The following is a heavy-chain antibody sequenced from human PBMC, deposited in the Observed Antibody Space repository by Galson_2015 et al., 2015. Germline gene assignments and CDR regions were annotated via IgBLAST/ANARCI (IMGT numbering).Heavy chain of an antibody. J-gene: IGHJ4*02. D-gene: IGHD4-23*01. V-gene: IGHV3-30*18. Sequence: SLRLSCAASGFTFSSYGMHWVRQAPGKGLEWVAVISYDGSNKYYADSVKGRFTISRDNSKNTLYLQMNSLRAEDTAVYYCAKDIDYGGNSYFDYWGQGTLVTVSS. CDR3: AKDIDYGGNSYFDY. CDR1: GFTFSSYG. CDR2: ISYDGSNK.